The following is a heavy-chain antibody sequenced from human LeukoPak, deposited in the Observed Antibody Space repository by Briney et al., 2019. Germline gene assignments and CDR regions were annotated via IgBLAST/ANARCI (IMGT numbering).Heavy chain of an antibody. CDR1: GFTFSGCW. D-gene: IGHD3-22*01. V-gene: IGHV3-7*03. J-gene: IGHJ6*02. CDR3: ARDRIGTYYYDSSGPWEPYGMDV. Sequence: GGSLRLSCAASGFTFSGCWMTWVRQAPGKGLEWVANIKEDGSKKNYVDSVKGRFTIFRDNAKNSLYLQMNSLRAEDTAVYYCARDRIGTYYYDSSGPWEPYGMDVWGQGTTVTVSS. CDR2: IKEDGSKK.